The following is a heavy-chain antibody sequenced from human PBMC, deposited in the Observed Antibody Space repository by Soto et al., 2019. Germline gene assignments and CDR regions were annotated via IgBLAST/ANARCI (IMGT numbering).Heavy chain of an antibody. V-gene: IGHV4-4*07. Sequence: SETVSLTCIVSGADINTYSWTWIRQPAGKGLEWIGRIYTSASINYNPSLRGRVTLSVDTSTNQVSLKLASVTAADTAVYYCARDREAGYNFYYGMDVWGQGTTVTVSS. J-gene: IGHJ6*02. CDR1: GADINTYS. CDR2: IYTSASI. D-gene: IGHD6-19*01. CDR3: ARDREAGYNFYYGMDV.